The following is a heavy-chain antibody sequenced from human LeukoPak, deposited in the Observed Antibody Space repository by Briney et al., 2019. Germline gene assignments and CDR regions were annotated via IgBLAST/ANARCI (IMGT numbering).Heavy chain of an antibody. CDR2: INSNSGGT. D-gene: IGHD3-9*01. V-gene: IGHV1-2*02. J-gene: IGHJ6*03. Sequence: GASVRVSCKASGYTFTDYYMHWVRQAPGQGLEWMGWINSNSGGTNYAQKFLGRVTMTRDTSISTAYMELSRLKSDDTAVYYCAREYYDILTGYDPYYYMDVWGKGTTVTVSS. CDR3: AREYYDILTGYDPYYYMDV. CDR1: GYTFTDYY.